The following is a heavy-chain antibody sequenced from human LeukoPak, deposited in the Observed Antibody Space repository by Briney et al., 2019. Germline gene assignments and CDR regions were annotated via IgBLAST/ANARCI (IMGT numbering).Heavy chain of an antibody. V-gene: IGHV4-59*01. CDR3: ARRIVGSTSTLDAFDI. CDR2: VYHSGST. D-gene: IGHD1-26*01. Sequence: SETLSLTCTVSGGSISSSYWSWIRQPPGKGLEWIGYVYHSGSTNYNPSLKSRVIISLDTSKNQFSLKLSSVTAADTAIYYCARRIVGSTSTLDAFDIWGQGTMVTVSS. CDR1: GGSISSSY. J-gene: IGHJ3*02.